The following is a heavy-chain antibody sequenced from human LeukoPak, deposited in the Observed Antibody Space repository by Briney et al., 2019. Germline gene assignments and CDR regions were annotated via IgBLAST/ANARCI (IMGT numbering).Heavy chain of an antibody. CDR3: ARDKYGSEGDY. CDR2: ISAYNGNT. D-gene: IGHD3-10*01. Sequence: GASVKVSCKASGYTFTSYGISWVRQAPGQGLEWMGWISAYNGNTNYAQKLQGRVTMTTDTSTSTACMELRNLRSDDTAVYYCARDKYGSEGDYWGQGTLVTVSS. CDR1: GYTFTSYG. V-gene: IGHV1-18*01. J-gene: IGHJ4*02.